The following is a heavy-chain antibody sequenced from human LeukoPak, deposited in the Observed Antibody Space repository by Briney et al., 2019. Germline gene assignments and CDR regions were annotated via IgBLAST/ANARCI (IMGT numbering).Heavy chain of an antibody. Sequence: GGSLRLSCAASGFTFSSYAMSWVRQAPGKGLEWVGRIKSKTDGGTTDYTTPVKGRFTISRDDSKNALYLQMNSLTAEDTAVYYCVGSYLGYWGQGTLVTVSS. CDR1: GFTFSSYA. D-gene: IGHD3-10*01. V-gene: IGHV3-15*01. CDR2: IKSKTDGGTT. J-gene: IGHJ4*02. CDR3: VGSYLGY.